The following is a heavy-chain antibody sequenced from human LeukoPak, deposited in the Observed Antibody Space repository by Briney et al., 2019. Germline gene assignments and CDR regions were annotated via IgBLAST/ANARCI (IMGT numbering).Heavy chain of an antibody. CDR2: IYYSGST. J-gene: IGHJ4*02. CDR3: ARESAERYFDY. CDR1: GGSVNSGSYY. Sequence: SETLSLTCSVSGGSVNSGSYYWTWIRQPPGKGLEWIGSIYYSGSTYYNPSLKSRVTISVDTSKNQFSLKLSSVTAADTAVYYCARESAERYFDYWGQGTLVTVSS. V-gene: IGHV4-39*02. D-gene: IGHD3-9*01.